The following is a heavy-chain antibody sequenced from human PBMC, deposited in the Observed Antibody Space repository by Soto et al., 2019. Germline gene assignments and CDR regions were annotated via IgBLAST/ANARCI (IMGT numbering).Heavy chain of an antibody. Sequence: SETLSLTCTVSGGSISSYYWSWIRQPPGKGLEWIGYIYYSGSTNYNPSLKSRVTISVDTSKNQFSLKLSSVTAADTAVYYCERDLRSSWNDNWLDPWGQGTLVTVYS. J-gene: IGHJ5*02. D-gene: IGHD6-13*01. V-gene: IGHV4-59*01. CDR2: IYYSGST. CDR1: GGSISSYY. CDR3: ERDLRSSWNDNWLDP.